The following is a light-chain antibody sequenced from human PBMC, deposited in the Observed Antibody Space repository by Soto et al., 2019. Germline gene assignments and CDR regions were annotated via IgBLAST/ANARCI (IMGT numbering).Light chain of an antibody. V-gene: IGLV1-44*01. Sequence: QSVLTQPPSASGTPGQRVTISCSGGSSNIGTNAVNWYQQLPGTAPKLLIYNNNQRPSGVPDRFSGSKSGTSASLAISGLQSEDDAEYYCAAWDDSLNGYVFGTGTKVTVL. J-gene: IGLJ1*01. CDR1: SSNIGTNA. CDR3: AAWDDSLNGYV. CDR2: NNN.